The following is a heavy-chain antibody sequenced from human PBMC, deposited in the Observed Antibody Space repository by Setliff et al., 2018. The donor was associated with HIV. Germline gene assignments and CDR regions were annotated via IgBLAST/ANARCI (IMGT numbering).Heavy chain of an antibody. J-gene: IGHJ5*02. CDR3: ARGFGSLDP. CDR1: GGSMSTYY. V-gene: IGHV4-4*07. Sequence: PSETLSLTCSVSGGSMSTYYWSWIRQPAGKGLEWIGLIYASIKSANYNPSLKSRVTISLDTSKNRFSLNLRSVTAADTAVYYCARGFGSLDPWGKGTLVTVSS. D-gene: IGHD1-26*01. CDR2: IYASIKSA.